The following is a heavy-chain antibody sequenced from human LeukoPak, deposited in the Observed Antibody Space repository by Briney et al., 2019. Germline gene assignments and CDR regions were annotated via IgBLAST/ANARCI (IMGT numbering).Heavy chain of an antibody. V-gene: IGHV3-23*01. CDR3: VAYYGSGRSAD. J-gene: IGHJ4*02. Sequence: GGSLRLSCAAPGFTFTTYAMSWVRQAPGKGLEWVSSISASVTTTYFADSVKGRFTISRDNSKNTLYLQITSLRAEDTAVYYCVAYYGSGRSADWGQGTLVTVSS. D-gene: IGHD3-10*01. CDR1: GFTFTTYA. CDR2: ISASVTTT.